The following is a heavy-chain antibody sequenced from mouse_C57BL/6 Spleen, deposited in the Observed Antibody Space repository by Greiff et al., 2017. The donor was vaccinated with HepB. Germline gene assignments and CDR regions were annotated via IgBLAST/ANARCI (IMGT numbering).Heavy chain of an antibody. CDR3: TRNYGSLYYYAMDY. CDR2: IDPETGGT. Sequence: QVQLQQSGAELVRPGASVTLSCKASGYTFTDYEMHWVKQTPVHGLEWIGAIDPETGGTAYNQKFKGKAILTADQSSSTAYMELRSLTSEDSAVYYCTRNYGSLYYYAMDYWGQGTSVTVSS. CDR1: GYTFTDYE. J-gene: IGHJ4*01. V-gene: IGHV1-15*01. D-gene: IGHD1-1*01.